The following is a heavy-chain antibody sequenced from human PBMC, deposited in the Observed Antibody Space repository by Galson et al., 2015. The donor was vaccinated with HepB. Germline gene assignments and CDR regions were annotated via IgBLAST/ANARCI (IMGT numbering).Heavy chain of an antibody. V-gene: IGHV3-66*01. CDR1: GLIVSSNY. J-gene: IGHJ6*02. CDR3: ARVRGRYYYGSYGRDYYYYGMDV. Sequence: SLRLSRAASGLIVSSNYMSWVRQAPGKGLEWVSVIYSGGSTYYADSVKGRFTISRDNSKNTLYLQMNSLRAEDTAVYYCARVRGRYYYGSYGRDYYYYGMDVWGQGTTVTVSS. CDR2: IYSGGST. D-gene: IGHD3-10*01.